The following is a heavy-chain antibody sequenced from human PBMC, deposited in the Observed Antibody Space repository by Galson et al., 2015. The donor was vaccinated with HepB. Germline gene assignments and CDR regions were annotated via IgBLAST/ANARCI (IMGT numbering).Heavy chain of an antibody. D-gene: IGHD5-12*01. CDR3: AGGRGYSAYDEGHYFDY. V-gene: IGHV4-34*01. CDR1: GGSFSGYY. Sequence: ETLSLTCDVYGGSFSGYYWSWIRQPPGKGLEWIGEINHSGSTNYNPSLKSRVTISVDASKNQFSLKLSSVTAADTAVYYCAGGRGYSAYDEGHYFDYWGQGTLVTVSS. J-gene: IGHJ4*02. CDR2: INHSGST.